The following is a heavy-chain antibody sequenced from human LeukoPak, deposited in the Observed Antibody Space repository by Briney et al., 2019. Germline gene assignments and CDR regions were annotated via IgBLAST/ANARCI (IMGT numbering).Heavy chain of an antibody. J-gene: IGHJ6*03. CDR2: VNPNSGNT. D-gene: IGHD6-13*01. V-gene: IGHV1-8*03. Sequence: ASVKVSCKASGYTFTGYYLHWVRQAPGQGLEWMGCVNPNSGNTGYAQKFQGRVTITRNTSISTAYMELSSLRSEDTAVYYCARGQNSYSSSWYWNYYYYYMDVWGKGTTVTVSS. CDR1: GYTFTGYY. CDR3: ARGQNSYSSSWYWNYYYYYMDV.